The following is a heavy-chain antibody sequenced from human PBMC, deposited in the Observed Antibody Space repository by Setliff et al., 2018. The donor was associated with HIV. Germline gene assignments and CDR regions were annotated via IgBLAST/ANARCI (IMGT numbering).Heavy chain of an antibody. CDR2: IYTTGGT. J-gene: IGHJ4*02. Sequence: ASETLSLTCNISGVSIPTNYWNWIRQPAGKGLEWIGRIYTTGGTNYNPALKSRVTMSMDTSKNQISLKLNSVTAADTATYYCARSNPGITAGLLAYWGPGTLVTVSS. D-gene: IGHD6-13*01. CDR1: GVSIPTNY. V-gene: IGHV4-4*07. CDR3: ARSNPGITAGLLAY.